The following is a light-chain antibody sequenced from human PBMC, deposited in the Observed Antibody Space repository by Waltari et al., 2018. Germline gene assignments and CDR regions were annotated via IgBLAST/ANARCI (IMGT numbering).Light chain of an antibody. CDR3: QQYGSSSGYT. CDR2: GAS. CDR1: QSVSSSY. J-gene: IGKJ2*01. V-gene: IGKV3-20*01. Sequence: EIVLTQSPGTLSLSPGERATLSCRASQSVSSSYLAWYQQKPGQAPRRLIYGASSRATGIPDRFSGSGSGTDFTLTISRLEPEEFAVYYCQQYGSSSGYTFGQGTKLEIK.